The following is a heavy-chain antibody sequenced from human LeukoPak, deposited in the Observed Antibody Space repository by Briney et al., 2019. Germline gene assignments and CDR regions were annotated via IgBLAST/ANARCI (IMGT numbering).Heavy chain of an antibody. V-gene: IGHV1-18*04. Sequence: ASVKVSCKASGYTFTSYYMHWVRQAPGQGPEWMGWISGYNGNTNYAQKFQGRVTMTTDTSTSTVYMELRSLRSDDTAVYYCARDFHYYGSGSYYHAIDYWGQGTPVTVSS. CDR2: ISGYNGNT. CDR3: ARDFHYYGSGSYYHAIDY. J-gene: IGHJ4*02. CDR1: GYTFTSYY. D-gene: IGHD3-10*01.